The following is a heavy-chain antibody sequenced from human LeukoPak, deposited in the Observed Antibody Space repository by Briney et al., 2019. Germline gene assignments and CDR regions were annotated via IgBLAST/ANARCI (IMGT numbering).Heavy chain of an antibody. D-gene: IGHD3-22*01. Sequence: PGRSLRLSCAASGVTFSSFDMHWVRQAPGKGLEWVAVISYDGSNNYYADSVKGRFTISRDNSKNTLYLQMHSLRAEDTAVYYCAKGYYYDSRGYPGEREYYFDYWGQGTLATVSS. V-gene: IGHV3-30*18. CDR3: AKGYYYDSRGYPGEREYYFDY. CDR1: GVTFSSFD. J-gene: IGHJ4*02. CDR2: ISYDGSNN.